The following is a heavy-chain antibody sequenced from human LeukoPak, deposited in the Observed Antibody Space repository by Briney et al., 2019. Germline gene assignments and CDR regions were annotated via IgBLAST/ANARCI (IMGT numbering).Heavy chain of an antibody. D-gene: IGHD2/OR15-2a*01. CDR2: KKEDGSEE. CDR1: GFTFSNYW. CDR3: ARAGRNSEYHYFDY. Sequence: GGSLRLSCAASGFTFSNYWMSWGRQAPGRGLKWVAKKKEDGSEEDYVDSVKGRFTISRDNAKNSLYLQMNSLRAEDTALYYCARAGRNSEYHYFDYWGQGALVTVSS. V-gene: IGHV3-7*04. J-gene: IGHJ4*02.